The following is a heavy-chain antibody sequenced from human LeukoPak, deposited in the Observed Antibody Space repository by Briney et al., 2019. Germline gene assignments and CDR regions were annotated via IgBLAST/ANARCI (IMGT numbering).Heavy chain of an antibody. Sequence: SQTLSLTCTVSGGSISSGGYYWSWIRQHPGKGLEWIGYIYYSGSTYYNPSLKSRVTISVDTSKNQFSLKLSSVTAADTAVYYCASQHNWSGWYLFGGVIWGQGTMVTVSS. CDR2: IYYSGST. V-gene: IGHV4-31*03. D-gene: IGHD6-19*01. CDR1: GGSISSGGYY. J-gene: IGHJ3*02. CDR3: ASQHNWSGWYLFGGVI.